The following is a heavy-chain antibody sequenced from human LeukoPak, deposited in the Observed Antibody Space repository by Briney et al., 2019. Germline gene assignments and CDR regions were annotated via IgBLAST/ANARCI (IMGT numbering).Heavy chain of an antibody. CDR3: ARLRWLQPIDY. D-gene: IGHD5-24*01. CDR1: GGSISSGGYY. Sequence: PSQTLSLACTVPGGSISSGGYYWSWIRQHPGKGLEWIGYIYYSGSTYYNPSLKSRVTISVDTSKNQFSLKLSSVTAADTAVYYCARLRWLQPIDYWGQGTLVTVSS. J-gene: IGHJ4*02. V-gene: IGHV4-31*03. CDR2: IYYSGST.